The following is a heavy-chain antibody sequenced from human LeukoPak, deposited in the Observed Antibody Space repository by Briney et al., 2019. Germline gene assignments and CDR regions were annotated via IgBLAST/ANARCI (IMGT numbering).Heavy chain of an antibody. Sequence: ASXKVSCKASGYTFTGYYMHWVRQAPGQGLEWMGRINPNSGGTNYAQKFQGRVTMTRDTSISTAYMELSRLRSDDTAVYYCARNREPITIFGVVILGDWGQGTLVTVSS. CDR3: ARNREPITIFGVVILGD. V-gene: IGHV1-2*06. D-gene: IGHD3-3*01. J-gene: IGHJ4*02. CDR1: GYTFTGYY. CDR2: INPNSGGT.